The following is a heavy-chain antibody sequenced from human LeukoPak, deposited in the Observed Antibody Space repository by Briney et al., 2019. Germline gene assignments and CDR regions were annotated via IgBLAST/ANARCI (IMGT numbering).Heavy chain of an antibody. V-gene: IGHV3-23*01. CDR3: AMGVMAARLYYFDY. CDR2: ITGSGDYT. J-gene: IGHJ4*02. D-gene: IGHD2-8*01. CDR1: GLSFGSHP. Sequence: GGSLRLSCVASGLSFGSHPMNWVRRAPGKGLEWVSGITGSGDYTYYIDSVQGRFTISRDNSKNMLFLQMHSLRAEDTAVYYCAMGVMAARLYYFDYWGRGILVTVSS.